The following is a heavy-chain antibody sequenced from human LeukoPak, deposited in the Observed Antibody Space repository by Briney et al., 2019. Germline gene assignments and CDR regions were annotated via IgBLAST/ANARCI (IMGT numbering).Heavy chain of an antibody. CDR1: GFTFDDYG. D-gene: IGHD2-8*02. V-gene: IGHV3-21*01. J-gene: IGHJ4*02. CDR3: ARKWSMATVDY. CDR2: ISSSSSYI. Sequence: GGSLRLSCAASGFTFDDYGMSWVRQAPGKGLEWVSSISSSSSYIYYADSVKGRFTISRDNAKNSLYLQMNSLRAEDTAVYYCARKWSMATVDYWGQGTLVTVSS.